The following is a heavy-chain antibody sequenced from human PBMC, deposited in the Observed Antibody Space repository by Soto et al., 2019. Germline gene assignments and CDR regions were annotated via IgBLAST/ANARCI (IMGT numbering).Heavy chain of an antibody. CDR3: ARLLYYDSSGYPVDY. CDR2: IIPILGIA. V-gene: IGHV1-69*02. CDR1: GGTFSSY. D-gene: IGHD3-22*01. J-gene: IGHJ4*02. Sequence: QVQLVQSGAEVKKPGSSVKVSCKASGGTFSSYISWVRQAPGQGLEWMGRIIPILGIANYAQKFQGRVTITADKSTSTAYTALSSLRSEDTAVYYCARLLYYDSSGYPVDYWGQGTLVTVSS.